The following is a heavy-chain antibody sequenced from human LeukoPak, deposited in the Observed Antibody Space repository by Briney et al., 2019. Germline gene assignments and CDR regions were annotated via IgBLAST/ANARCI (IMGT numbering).Heavy chain of an antibody. CDR2: ISSSSSYI. CDR3: ARDRADAWTFDY. CDR1: GFTFSSYS. J-gene: IGHJ4*02. D-gene: IGHD1-1*01. Sequence: PGGSLRLSCAASGFTFSSYSMNSVRQAPGKGLEWVSSISSSSSYIYYADSVKGRFTISRDNAKNSLYLQMNSLRAEDTAVYYCARDRADAWTFDYWGQGTLVTVSS. V-gene: IGHV3-21*01.